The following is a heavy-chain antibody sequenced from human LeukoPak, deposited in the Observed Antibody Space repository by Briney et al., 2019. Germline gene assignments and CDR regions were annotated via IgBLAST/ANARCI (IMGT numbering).Heavy chain of an antibody. V-gene: IGHV3-48*01. CDR3: ARNLYGSGSCNFDY. J-gene: IGHJ4*02. CDR2: INSSSSTI. Sequence: GGSLILSCAASGFTFSAYSMHWVRQAPGKGLEWVSYINSSSSTIYYADSVKGRFTISRDNAKNTLYLQMNSLRGEDTAVYYCARNLYGSGSCNFDYWGQGILVTVSS. D-gene: IGHD3-10*01. CDR1: GFTFSAYS.